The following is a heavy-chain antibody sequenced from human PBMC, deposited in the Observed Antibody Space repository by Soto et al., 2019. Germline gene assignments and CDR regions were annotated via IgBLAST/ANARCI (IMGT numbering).Heavy chain of an antibody. CDR2: IYYSGST. CDR1: GGSISSSSYY. V-gene: IGHV4-39*01. CDR3: ARLDSGSYYACDY. J-gene: IGHJ4*02. Sequence: PSETLSLTCTVSGGSISSSSYYWGWIRQPPGKGLEWIGSIYYSGSTYYNPSLKSRVTISVDTSKNQFSLKLSSVTAADTAVYYCARLDSGSYYACDYWGQGTLVTVSS. D-gene: IGHD1-26*01.